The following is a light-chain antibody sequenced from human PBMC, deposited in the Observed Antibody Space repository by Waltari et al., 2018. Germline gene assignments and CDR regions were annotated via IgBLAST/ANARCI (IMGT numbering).Light chain of an antibody. J-gene: IGKJ1*01. Sequence: EIVMTQSPATLSVFPGERATLSCRASQSIRSNLAWYQLKPGQAPRLLIYGASTRATGPPARFSGSGSGTEFTLTISSLQSEDFAVYFCPQYDNWLGTFGQGTKVEIK. CDR1: QSIRSN. V-gene: IGKV3-15*01. CDR2: GAS. CDR3: PQYDNWLGT.